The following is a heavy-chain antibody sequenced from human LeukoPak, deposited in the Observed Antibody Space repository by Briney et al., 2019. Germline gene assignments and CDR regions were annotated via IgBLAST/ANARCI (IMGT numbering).Heavy chain of an antibody. CDR2: ISSSTTI. D-gene: IGHD2-15*01. V-gene: IGHV3-48*02. J-gene: IGHJ4*02. CDR3: ARELCGGGSCYPFDY. CDR1: GFTFSGYS. Sequence: PGGSLRLSCAASGFTFSGYSMNWVRQAPGKGLQWVSYISSSTTIYYADSVKGRFTISRDNAKNSLYLQMNSLRDEDTAVYYCARELCGGGSCYPFDYWGQGTLVTVSS.